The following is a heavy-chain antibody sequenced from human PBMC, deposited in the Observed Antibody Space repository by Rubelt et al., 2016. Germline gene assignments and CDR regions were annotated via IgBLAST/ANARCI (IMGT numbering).Heavy chain of an antibody. V-gene: IGHV4-34*01. CDR1: GGSFSGYY. J-gene: IGHJ5*02. D-gene: IGHD1-26*01. CDR3: ARHYSGSLNWFDP. Sequence: QVQLQQWGAGLLKPSETLSLTCAVYGGSFSGYYWSWIRQPPGKGLEWIGEINHSGSTNYNPSLKSRVTISVDTSKNQFSLKLSSVTAADTAVYYCARHYSGSLNWFDPWGQGTLVTVSS. CDR2: INHSGST.